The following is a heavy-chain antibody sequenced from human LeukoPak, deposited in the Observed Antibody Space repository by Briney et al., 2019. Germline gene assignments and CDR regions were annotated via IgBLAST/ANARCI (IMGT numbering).Heavy chain of an antibody. CDR2: ISGYNGNT. Sequence: ASVKVSCKASGYTFTTYGIGWVRQAPGQGLEWMGWISGYNGNTNYAQKFQGRVTMTTDTSTSTAYMELRSLRSNDTAVYYCARNSHESVLYWFDPWGQGTLVNVSS. V-gene: IGHV1-18*01. CDR3: ARNSHESVLYWFDP. J-gene: IGHJ5*02. D-gene: IGHD3-16*01. CDR1: GYTFTTYG.